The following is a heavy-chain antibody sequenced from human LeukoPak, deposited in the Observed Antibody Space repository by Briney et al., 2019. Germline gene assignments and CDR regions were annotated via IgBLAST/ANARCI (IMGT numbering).Heavy chain of an antibody. CDR1: GFNFNEYA. Sequence: GGTLRLSCAASGFNFNEYAMSWVRQAPGKGLEWVSGITGSGGHSYYADSVKGRFTISRDNSKNTLFLEMNSLRAEDTAVYYCAGYYDTSGSHAFDIWGQGTMVTVSS. J-gene: IGHJ3*02. CDR3: AGYYDTSGSHAFDI. CDR2: ITGSGGHS. V-gene: IGHV3-23*01. D-gene: IGHD3-22*01.